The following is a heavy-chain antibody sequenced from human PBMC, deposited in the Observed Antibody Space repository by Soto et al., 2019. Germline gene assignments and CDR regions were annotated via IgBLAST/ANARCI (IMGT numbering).Heavy chain of an antibody. CDR1: GNSFTSYW. Sequence: GESLKSSCKGSGNSFTSYWIGWVRQMPGKGLEWVGIIYPGDSDTRYSPSFQGQVTFSADRSISTAYLQWSSLKASDTAMYYCARRDSYGYYFDYWGQGTLVIVSS. V-gene: IGHV5-51*01. J-gene: IGHJ4*02. CDR3: ARRDSYGYYFDY. CDR2: IYPGDSDT. D-gene: IGHD3-16*01.